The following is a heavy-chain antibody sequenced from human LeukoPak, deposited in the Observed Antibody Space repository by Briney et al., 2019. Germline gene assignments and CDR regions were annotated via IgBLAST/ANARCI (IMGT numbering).Heavy chain of an antibody. V-gene: IGHV3-53*01. CDR3: ARDHPAYSISLVY. CDR2: IYSGGST. D-gene: IGHD6-6*01. CDR1: GFTVSSNY. J-gene: IGHJ4*02. Sequence: GGSLRLSCAASGFTVSSNYMSWVRQAPGKGLEWVSVIYSGGSTYYAGSVKGRFTITRDNSKNTLYLQMNSLRAEDTAVYYCARDHPAYSISLVYWGQGTLVTVSS.